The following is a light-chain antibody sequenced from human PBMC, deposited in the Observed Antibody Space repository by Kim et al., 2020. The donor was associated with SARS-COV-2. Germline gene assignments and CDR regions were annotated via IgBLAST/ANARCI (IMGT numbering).Light chain of an antibody. V-gene: IGKV3-15*01. CDR2: GAS. J-gene: IGKJ2*01. CDR3: QKYDNWPPYT. CDR1: QSVNSN. Sequence: EIVMTQSPATLSVSPGERATLSCRASQSVNSNLAWYQQKPGQAPRLLIYGASTRATDIPDRFSGSGSGTEFTLIISNLHSEDIAVYYCQKYDNWPPYTFGQGTKLEI.